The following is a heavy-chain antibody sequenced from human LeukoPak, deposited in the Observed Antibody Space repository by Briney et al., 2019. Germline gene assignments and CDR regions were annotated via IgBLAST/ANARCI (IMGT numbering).Heavy chain of an antibody. CDR1: GFTFSSYW. D-gene: IGHD2-15*01. J-gene: IGHJ4*02. CDR2: IKQDGSEK. Sequence: GGSLRLSCAASGFTFSSYWMSWVRQAPGEGLEWVANIKQDGSEKYYVDSVKGRFTNSRDKAKNSLYLQMNSLRAEDTAVYYCARDSCSGGSCYPPDASDYWGQGTLVTVSS. CDR3: ARDSCSGGSCYPPDASDY. V-gene: IGHV3-7*01.